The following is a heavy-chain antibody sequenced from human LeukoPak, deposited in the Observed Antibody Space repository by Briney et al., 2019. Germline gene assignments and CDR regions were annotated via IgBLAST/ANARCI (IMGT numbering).Heavy chain of an antibody. Sequence: GGSLRLSCAASGFTFNNYAMTWVRQPPRKGLEWVSSIGGGGTDTHYADSVKGRFTISRDNSKNTLYLQMNSLRAEDTAVYYCAKGNSFEQRTYDDWGQGTLVTVSS. J-gene: IGHJ4*02. CDR1: GFTFNNYA. CDR3: AKGNSFEQRTYDD. CDR2: IGGGGTDT. D-gene: IGHD1-7*01. V-gene: IGHV3-23*01.